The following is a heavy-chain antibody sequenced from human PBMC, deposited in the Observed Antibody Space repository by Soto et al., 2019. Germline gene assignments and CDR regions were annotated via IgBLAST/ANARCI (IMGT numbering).Heavy chain of an antibody. CDR1: GLTFSSYS. CDR3: ASWGREGSGGRCHSTLLR. D-gene: IGHD2-15*01. J-gene: IGHJ4*02. CDR2: ISSSSSYI. Sequence: GGSLRLSCAASGLTFSSYSMNLVRQAPGKGLEWVSSISSSSSYIYYADSVKGRFTISRDNAKNSLYLQMNSLRAEDTAVYYCASWGREGSGGRCHSTLLRWGQGTLVTVSS. V-gene: IGHV3-21*01.